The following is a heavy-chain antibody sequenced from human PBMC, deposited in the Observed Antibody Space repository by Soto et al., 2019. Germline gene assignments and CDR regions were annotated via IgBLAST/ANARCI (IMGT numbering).Heavy chain of an antibody. V-gene: IGHV2-5*02. CDR3: AQGLSARGGGSDAFDV. CDR2: VFWDDGK. D-gene: IGHD6-19*01. CDR1: GFSLTTRGLY. Sequence: QITLKESGPTLVKPTQTLTLTCPFSGFSLTTRGLYVGWIRQPPGQALEWLAVVFWDDGKHYSPSLESRLTSTKDTSKNQVVRRRANMDPEDTGTYYGAQGLSARGGGSDAFDVWGQGTMVTVSS. J-gene: IGHJ3*01.